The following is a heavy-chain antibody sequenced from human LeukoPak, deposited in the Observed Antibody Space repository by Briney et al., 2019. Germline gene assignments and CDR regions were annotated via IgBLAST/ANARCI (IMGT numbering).Heavy chain of an antibody. V-gene: IGHV1-8*01. J-gene: IGHJ5*02. D-gene: IGHD2-21*02. CDR1: GYTFTSYD. CDR2: MNPNSGNT. CDR3: ASKGSAYCGGDCYSS. Sequence: ASVKVSCKASGYTFTSYDINWVRQATGQGLEWMGWMNPNSGNTGYAQKFQGRVTMTRNTSISTAYMELSSLRSEDTAVYYCASKGSAYCGGDCYSSWGQGTLVTVSS.